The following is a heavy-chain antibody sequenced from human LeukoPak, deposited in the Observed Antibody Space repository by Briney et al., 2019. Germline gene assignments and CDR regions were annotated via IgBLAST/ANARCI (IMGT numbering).Heavy chain of an antibody. D-gene: IGHD2-8*01. CDR3: AKPTVYAMAPFDY. J-gene: IGHJ4*02. CDR2: ISGSGGIT. V-gene: IGHV3-23*01. CDR1: GFTFSSNA. Sequence: GGSLRVSCAPSGFTFSSNAMSWARQAPGKGLEWVSAISGSGGITYYADSVKGRFTISRENSKNTLYLQMNSMRAEDTAVYYCAKPTVYAMAPFDYWGQGTLVTVSS.